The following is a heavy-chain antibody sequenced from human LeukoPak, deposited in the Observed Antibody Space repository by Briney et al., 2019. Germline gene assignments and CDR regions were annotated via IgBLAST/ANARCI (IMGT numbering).Heavy chain of an antibody. CDR3: AKSRHTVGATTDFDY. V-gene: IGHV3-23*01. Sequence: TGGSLRLSCAASGFTFSSYAMSWVRQAPGKGLEWVSAISGSGGSTYYADSVKGRFTISRDNSKNTLYLQMNSLRAEDTAVYYCAKSRHTVGATTDFDYWGQGTLVTVSS. CDR1: GFTFSSYA. CDR2: ISGSGGST. D-gene: IGHD1-26*01. J-gene: IGHJ4*02.